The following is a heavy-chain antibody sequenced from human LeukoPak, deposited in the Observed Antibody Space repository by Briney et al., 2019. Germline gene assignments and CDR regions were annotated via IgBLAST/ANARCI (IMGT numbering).Heavy chain of an antibody. CDR1: KFTFNNYA. V-gene: IGHV3-23*01. Sequence: GGSLRLSCLASKFTFNNYAMTWVCQAPGKGLERVSSISGSGDNMDYADSVKGRFTISRDTSENTLYLQMNSLRGEDTAVYYCARDGYSGSYYRLYYFFMDVWGKGTTVTVSS. D-gene: IGHD1-26*01. CDR2: ISGSGDNM. CDR3: ARDGYSGSYYRLYYFFMDV. J-gene: IGHJ6*03.